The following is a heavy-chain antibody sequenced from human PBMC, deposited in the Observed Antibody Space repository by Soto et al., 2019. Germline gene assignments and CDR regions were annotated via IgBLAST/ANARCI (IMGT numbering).Heavy chain of an antibody. V-gene: IGHV4-59*01. J-gene: IGHJ4*02. D-gene: IGHD1-26*01. Sequence: PSETLSLTCTVSGGSISSYYWSWIRQPPGKGLEWIGYIYYSGSTNYNPSLKSRVTISVDTSKNQFSLKLSSVTAADTAVYYCEREILTGAGSYSFDYWGQGTLVTVSS. CDR1: GGSISSYY. CDR3: EREILTGAGSYSFDY. CDR2: IYYSGST.